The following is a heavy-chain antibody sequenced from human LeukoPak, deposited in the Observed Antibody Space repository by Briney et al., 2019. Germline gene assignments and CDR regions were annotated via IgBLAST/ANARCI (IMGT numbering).Heavy chain of an antibody. CDR1: GYTFTGYY. J-gene: IGHJ4*02. CDR2: INPNSGGT. Sequence: ASVKVSCRASGYTFTGYYMHWVRQAPGQGLEWMGWINPNSGGTNYAQKFQGRVTMTRDTSISTAYMELSRLRSDDTAVYYCAREGHGDYVQGFDYWGQGTLVTVSS. D-gene: IGHD4-17*01. V-gene: IGHV1-2*02. CDR3: AREGHGDYVQGFDY.